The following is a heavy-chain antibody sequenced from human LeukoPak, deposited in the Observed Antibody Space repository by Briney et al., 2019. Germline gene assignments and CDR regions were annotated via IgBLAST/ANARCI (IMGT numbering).Heavy chain of an antibody. J-gene: IGHJ4*02. V-gene: IGHV3-21*01. CDR2: ISSSSSYL. CDR1: GFTFNTYN. CDR3: ARLYDGSAYHADHFDY. D-gene: IGHD3-22*01. Sequence: GGSLRLSCAGSGFTFNTYNMNWVRQAPGKGLEWVSSISSSSSYLYYADSVKGRFTISRDNAKNSLYLQMNSLRAEDTAVYYFARLYDGSAYHADHFDYWGQGTLVIVSS.